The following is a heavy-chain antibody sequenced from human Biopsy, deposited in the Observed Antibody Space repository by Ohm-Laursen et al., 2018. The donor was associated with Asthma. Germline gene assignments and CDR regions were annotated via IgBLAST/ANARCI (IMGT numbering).Heavy chain of an antibody. Sequence: ASVKVSCKSSGGMFSNFAISWVRQAPGQGLEWLGGIMTVFGTTNYAQKFQGRVTITADESTSTAYMEVTSLRSEDTAIYYCARCQVGYSSGWSLLLKKIYYSGMDVWGQGTAVTVSS. D-gene: IGHD6-19*01. V-gene: IGHV1-69*13. J-gene: IGHJ6*02. CDR3: ARCQVGYSSGWSLLLKKIYYSGMDV. CDR2: IMTVFGTT. CDR1: GGMFSNFA.